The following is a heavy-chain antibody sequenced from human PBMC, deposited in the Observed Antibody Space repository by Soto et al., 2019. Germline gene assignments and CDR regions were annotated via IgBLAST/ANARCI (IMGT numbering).Heavy chain of an antibody. V-gene: IGHV3-13*01. J-gene: IGHJ4*02. Sequence: GGSLRLSCAASGFTFGIYDMHWVRQATGKGLEWVSTINTAGDTYSPGSVKGRFTISRENAKNSLYLQMNSLRVDDTAVYFCVRGRDSGLYYFDSWGQGTLVTVSS. D-gene: IGHD2-21*01. CDR2: INTAGDT. CDR1: GFTFGIYD. CDR3: VRGRDSGLYYFDS.